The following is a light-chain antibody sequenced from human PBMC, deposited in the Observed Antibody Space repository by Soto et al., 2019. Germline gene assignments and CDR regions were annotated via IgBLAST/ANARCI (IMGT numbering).Light chain of an antibody. CDR3: QQYNTRWT. Sequence: EIVMTQSPATLSVSPGERATLSCRARQSVGSNLAWYQQKPGQAPRLLIYCASTRAAAIPARFSGSGSGTEFTLIISSLQSEDSAVYFCQQYNTRWTFGPGTKVEIK. J-gene: IGKJ1*01. CDR2: CAS. CDR1: QSVGSN. V-gene: IGKV3-15*01.